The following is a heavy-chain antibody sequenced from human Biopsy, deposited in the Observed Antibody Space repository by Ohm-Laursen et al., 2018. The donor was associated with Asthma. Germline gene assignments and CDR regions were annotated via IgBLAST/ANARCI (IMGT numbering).Heavy chain of an antibody. CDR1: GYTFNSAG. CDR3: ARAVDYSHYYGIDV. D-gene: IGHD3-10*01. V-gene: IGHV1-18*01. Sequence: GSSAKVSCKTSGYTFNSAGITWVRQAPGQGLEWMGWISVYNGNTKVAQKLQDRVTMITDTSTSTAYMESRSLRSDDTAVYFCARAVDYSHYYGIDVWGQGTTVTVS. J-gene: IGHJ6*02. CDR2: ISVYNGNT.